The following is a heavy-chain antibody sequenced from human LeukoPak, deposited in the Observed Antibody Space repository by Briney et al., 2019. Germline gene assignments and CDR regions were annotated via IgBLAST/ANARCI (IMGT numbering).Heavy chain of an antibody. Sequence: SETLSLTCTVSGGSISSSSYYWGWIRQPPGKGLEWIGSIYYSGSTYYNPSLKSRVTISVDTSKNQFPLKLSSVTAADTAVYYCARQRADDGIAVAGVDYWGQGTLVTVSS. V-gene: IGHV4-39*01. CDR3: ARQRADDGIAVAGVDY. CDR1: GGSISSSSYY. J-gene: IGHJ4*02. CDR2: IYYSGST. D-gene: IGHD6-19*01.